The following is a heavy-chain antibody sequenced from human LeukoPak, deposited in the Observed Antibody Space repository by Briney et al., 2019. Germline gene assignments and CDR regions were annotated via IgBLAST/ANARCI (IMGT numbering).Heavy chain of an antibody. J-gene: IGHJ5*02. CDR2: INSDGSST. CDR3: ARDAVANMGVGWFDP. D-gene: IGHD6-19*01. CDR1: GFTFSSYP. Sequence: PGGSLRLSCAASGFTFSSYPMHWVRQAPGKGLVWVSRINSDGSSTSYADSVKGRFTISRDNAKSTLYLQMNSLRAEDTAVYYCARDAVANMGVGWFDPWGQGTLVTVSS. V-gene: IGHV3-74*01.